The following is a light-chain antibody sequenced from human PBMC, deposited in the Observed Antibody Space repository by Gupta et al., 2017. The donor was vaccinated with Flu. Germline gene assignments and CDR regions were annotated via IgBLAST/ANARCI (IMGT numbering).Light chain of an antibody. CDR2: EDS. V-gene: IGLV3-22*01. Sequence: SYELTQLPSVSVSPGQTARITCSGDVLGENYAAWYQQKPGQAPEVVISEDSERYPGIPERFSGSNSGNTTTLTISRVLAEDEADYYCLYGDDGMGVFGTGTKVTVL. CDR3: LYGDDGMGV. CDR1: VLGENY. J-gene: IGLJ1*01.